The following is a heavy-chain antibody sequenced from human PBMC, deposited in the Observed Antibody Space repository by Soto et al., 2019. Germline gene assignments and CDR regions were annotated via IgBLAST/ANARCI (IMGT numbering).Heavy chain of an antibody. CDR2: IYPGDSDT. V-gene: IGHV5-51*01. J-gene: IGHJ6*02. D-gene: IGHD6-13*01. CDR1: GYSFTSYW. Sequence: GESLKISGKGSGYSFTSYWIGWVRQMPGKGLEWMGIIYPGDSDTRYSPSFQGQVTISADKSISTAYLQWSSLKASDTAMYYCARLDSSSWDRYYYYGMDVWGQGTTVTV. CDR3: ARLDSSSWDRYYYYGMDV.